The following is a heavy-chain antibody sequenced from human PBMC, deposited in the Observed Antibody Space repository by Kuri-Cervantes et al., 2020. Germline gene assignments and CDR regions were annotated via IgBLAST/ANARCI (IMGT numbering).Heavy chain of an antibody. CDR3: AKEEWLVPSAEDY. CDR2: IRSKANSYAT. V-gene: IGHV3-73*01. CDR1: GFTFSGSA. D-gene: IGHD6-19*01. Sequence: GESLKISCAASGFTFSGSAMHWVRQASGKGLEWVGRIRSKANSYATAYAASVKGRFTISRDDSKNTAYLQMNSLKTEDTAVYYCAKEEWLVPSAEDYWGQGTLVTVSS. J-gene: IGHJ4*02.